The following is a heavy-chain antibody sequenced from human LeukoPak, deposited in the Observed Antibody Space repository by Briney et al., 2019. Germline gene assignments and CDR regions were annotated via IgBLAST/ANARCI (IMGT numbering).Heavy chain of an antibody. D-gene: IGHD3-22*01. CDR1: GYTFTSYG. CDR2: ISAYNGNT. CDR3: ARDFGVPYYYDSSGRCAAY. V-gene: IGHV1-18*01. J-gene: IGHJ4*02. Sequence: GASVKVSCKASGYTFTSYGISWVRQAPGQGLEWMGWISAYNGNTNYAQKLQGRVTMTTDTSTSTAYMELRSLRSDDTAVYYCARDFGVPYYYDSSGRCAAYWGQGTLVTVSS.